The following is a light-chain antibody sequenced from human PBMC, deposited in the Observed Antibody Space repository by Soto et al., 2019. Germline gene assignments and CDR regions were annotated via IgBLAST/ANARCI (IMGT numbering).Light chain of an antibody. J-gene: IGKJ5*01. Sequence: EIVMTPSPATLSVSPGERATLSCRASQSVSSNLAWYQQKLGQAPRLLIYGASSRATGIPDRFSGSGSGTDFTLTISRLEPEDFAVYYCQQYGSSPITFGQGTRLEI. CDR2: GAS. CDR1: QSVSSN. CDR3: QQYGSSPIT. V-gene: IGKV3-20*01.